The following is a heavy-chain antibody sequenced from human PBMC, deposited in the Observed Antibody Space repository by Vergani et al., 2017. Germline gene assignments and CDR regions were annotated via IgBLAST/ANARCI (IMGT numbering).Heavy chain of an antibody. J-gene: IGHJ6*03. CDR2: IYYSGST. CDR1: GGSISSYY. D-gene: IGHD4-11*01. V-gene: IGHV4-59*01. CDR3: ARGADYKGYMDV. Sequence: QVQLQQWGAGLLKPSETLSLTCTVSGGSISSYYWSWIRQPPGKGLEWIGYIYYSGSTNYNPSLKSRVTISVDTSKNQFSLKLSSVTAADTAVYYCARGADYKGYMDVWGKGTTVTVSS.